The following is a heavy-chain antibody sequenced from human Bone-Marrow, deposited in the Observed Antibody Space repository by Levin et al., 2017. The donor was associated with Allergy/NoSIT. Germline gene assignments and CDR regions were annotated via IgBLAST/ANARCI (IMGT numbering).Heavy chain of an antibody. CDR3: ARRSFTSSGWYDY. CDR1: GFTFSSYA. V-gene: IGHV3-23*01. D-gene: IGHD6-19*01. J-gene: IGHJ4*02. Sequence: GESLKISCAASGFTFSSYAMSWVRQAPGKGLEWVSAITGSGRSTDYADSVKGRFTISRDNPNNALYLQIIGLRAEDTAVYYCARRSFTSSGWYDYWGQGTLVTVSS. CDR2: ITGSGRST.